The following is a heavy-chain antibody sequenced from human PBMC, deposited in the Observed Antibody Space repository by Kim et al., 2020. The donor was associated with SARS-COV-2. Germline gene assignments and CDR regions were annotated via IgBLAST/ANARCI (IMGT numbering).Heavy chain of an antibody. Sequence: SETLSLTCTVSGGSISSYYWSWIRQPPGKGLDWIGHIYNSGSTNYNPSLKSRVTISVDTSKNQFSLKPSSVTAADTAVYYCARGRRGYYDSSGYYFYGMGVWGQGTTVTVSS. J-gene: IGHJ6*02. CDR1: GGSISSYY. CDR2: IYNSGST. CDR3: ARGRRGYYDSSGYYFYGMGV. V-gene: IGHV4-59*01. D-gene: IGHD3-22*01.